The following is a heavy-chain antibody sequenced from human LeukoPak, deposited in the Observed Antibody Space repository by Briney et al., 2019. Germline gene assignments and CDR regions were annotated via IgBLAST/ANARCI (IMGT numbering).Heavy chain of an antibody. Sequence: SETLSLTCTVSGDSVSSPNYYWNWIRQPPGKGLEWIGYIYHSGSTYYNPSLKSRVTISVDRSKNQFSLKLSSVTAADTAVYYCARSSSWKQFDYWGQGTLVTVSS. CDR1: GDSVSSPNYY. CDR2: IYHSGST. J-gene: IGHJ4*02. V-gene: IGHV4-30-2*01. CDR3: ARSSSWKQFDY. D-gene: IGHD6-13*01.